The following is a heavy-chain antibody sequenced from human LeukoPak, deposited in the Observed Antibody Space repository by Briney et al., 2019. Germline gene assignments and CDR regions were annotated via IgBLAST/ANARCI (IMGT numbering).Heavy chain of an antibody. Sequence: SETLSLTCTVSGGSISSGGYYWSWIRQHPGKGLEWIGYIYYSGSTYYNPSLKSRVTISVDTSKNQFSLKLSSVTAADTAVYYCARDRVAAYSMDVWGQGTTVTVSS. CDR3: ARDRVAAYSMDV. D-gene: IGHD6-13*01. V-gene: IGHV4-31*03. J-gene: IGHJ6*02. CDR1: GGSISSGGYY. CDR2: IYYSGST.